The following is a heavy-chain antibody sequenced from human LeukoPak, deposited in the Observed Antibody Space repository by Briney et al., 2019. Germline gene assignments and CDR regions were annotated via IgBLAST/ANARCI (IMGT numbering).Heavy chain of an antibody. CDR3: ARGYCSGGSCYSYYYYNYMDV. CDR2: ISYSGST. Sequence: PSETLSLTCTVSGGSISSSSYYWGWIRQPPGKGLEWIGSISYSGSTYYNPSLKSRVTMSVDTSKNQFSLKLSSVTAADTAVYYCARGYCSGGSCYSYYYYNYMDVWGKGTTVTVSS. V-gene: IGHV4-39*07. CDR1: GGSISSSSYY. J-gene: IGHJ6*03. D-gene: IGHD2-15*01.